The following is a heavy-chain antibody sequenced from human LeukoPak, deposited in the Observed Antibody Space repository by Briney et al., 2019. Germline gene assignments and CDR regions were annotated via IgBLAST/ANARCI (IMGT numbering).Heavy chain of an antibody. V-gene: IGHV3-23*01. CDR1: GFTFSSYG. CDR2: LSGSGAGT. J-gene: IGHJ4*02. Sequence: GGSLRLSCEAAGFTFSSYGMSWVRQAPGKGLEWVSGLSGSGAGTYYADPVKGRFTISRDNSKNTLYLQMNSLRAEDTAVYYCAKSSPPPLRYWGQGTLVTVSS. CDR3: AKSSPPPLRY.